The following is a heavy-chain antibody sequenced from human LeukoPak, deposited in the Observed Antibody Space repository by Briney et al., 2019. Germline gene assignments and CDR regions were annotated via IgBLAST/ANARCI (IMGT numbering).Heavy chain of an antibody. CDR1: GGSISSYY. J-gene: IGHJ5*02. Sequence: SETLSLTCTVSGGSISSYYWSWIRQPAGKGLEWIGRIYTSGSTNYNPSLKSRVTMSVDTSKNQFSLKLSSVTAADTAVHYCAGTEPPTGNYNWFDPWGQGTLVTVSS. CDR2: IYTSGST. V-gene: IGHV4-4*07. D-gene: IGHD1-14*01. CDR3: AGTEPPTGNYNWFDP.